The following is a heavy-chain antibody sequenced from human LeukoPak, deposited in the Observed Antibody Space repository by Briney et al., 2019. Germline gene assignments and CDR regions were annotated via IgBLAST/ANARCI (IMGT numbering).Heavy chain of an antibody. J-gene: IGHJ4*02. V-gene: IGHV4-34*01. CDR3: ARAYTFDY. CDR1: GGSFSGYY. CDR2: INHSGSA. Sequence: SETLSLTCAVYGGSFSGYYWSWIRQPPGKGLEWIGEINHSGSANYNPSLKSRVTISVDTSKNQFSLKLSSVTAADTAVYYCARAYTFDYWGQGTLVTVSS.